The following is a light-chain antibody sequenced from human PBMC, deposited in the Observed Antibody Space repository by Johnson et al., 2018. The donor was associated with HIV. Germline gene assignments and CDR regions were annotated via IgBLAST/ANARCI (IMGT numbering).Light chain of an antibody. J-gene: IGLJ1*01. CDR1: SSNIGDNY. CDR3: GTWDNSLITGGV. Sequence: QSVLTQPPSVSAAPGQKVTISCSGSSSNIGDNYVSWYQQLPGTAPKLLIYENNKRPSGIPERFSGSKFGTSATLGITGLPTGDEADYYFGTWDNSLITGGVFGTGTKVTVL. V-gene: IGLV1-51*02. CDR2: ENN.